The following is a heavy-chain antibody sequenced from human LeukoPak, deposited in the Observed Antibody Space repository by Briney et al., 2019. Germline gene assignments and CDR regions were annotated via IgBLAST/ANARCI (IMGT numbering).Heavy chain of an antibody. Sequence: QPGGSLRVSCAASGFTFSSYAMNWVRQSPGKGLQWVTAISTTGDNTYYADSVKGRFTVSRDNSRNTLYLQMNSLRAEDTAVYYCAARVYRNGPFDYWGQGTLVTVSS. CDR3: AARVYRNGPFDY. J-gene: IGHJ4*02. V-gene: IGHV3-23*01. D-gene: IGHD5-18*01. CDR2: ISTTGDNT. CDR1: GFTFSSYA.